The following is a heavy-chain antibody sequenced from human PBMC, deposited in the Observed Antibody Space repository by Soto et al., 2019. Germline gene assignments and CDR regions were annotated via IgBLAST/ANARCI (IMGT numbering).Heavy chain of an antibody. Sequence: PGGSLRLSCAASGFTFSSYGMHWVRQAPGKGLEWVAVISYDGSNKYYADSVKGRFTISRDNSKNTLYLQMNSLRAEDTAVYYCAKGYCTNGVCYKAEDAFDIWGQGTMVTVSS. J-gene: IGHJ3*02. CDR2: ISYDGSNK. D-gene: IGHD2-8*01. V-gene: IGHV3-30*18. CDR3: AKGYCTNGVCYKAEDAFDI. CDR1: GFTFSSYG.